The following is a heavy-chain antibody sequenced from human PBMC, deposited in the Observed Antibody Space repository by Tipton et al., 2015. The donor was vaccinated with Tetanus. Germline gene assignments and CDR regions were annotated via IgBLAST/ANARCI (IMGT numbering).Heavy chain of an antibody. CDR1: GFTFSNYA. CDR2: ISASGRNT. CDR3: ARAQNFFGVLASFFDP. Sequence: SLRLSCAASGFTFSNYAMIWVRQAPGKGLEWVSAISASGRNTYYADSVKGRFTSSRDNSKNIHYLEMSSLRAEDTAVYYCARAQNFFGVLASFFDPWGQGTLVIVSS. V-gene: IGHV3-23*01. D-gene: IGHD3-3*01. J-gene: IGHJ5*02.